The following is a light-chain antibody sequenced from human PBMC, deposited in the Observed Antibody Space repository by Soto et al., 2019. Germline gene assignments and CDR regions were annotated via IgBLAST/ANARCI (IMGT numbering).Light chain of an antibody. Sequence: EIVLTQSPGTLSLSPGERATPSCRASQSVSSYLAWYQQKPGQAPRLLIYGASTRATGIPARFSGSGSGTEFTLTISSLQSEDFAVYYCQQYNNWPPLTFGQGTRLEIK. CDR1: QSVSSY. V-gene: IGKV3-15*01. J-gene: IGKJ5*01. CDR3: QQYNNWPPLT. CDR2: GAS.